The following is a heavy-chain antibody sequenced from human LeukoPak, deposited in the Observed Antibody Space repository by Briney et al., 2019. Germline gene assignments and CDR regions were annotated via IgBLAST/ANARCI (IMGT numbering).Heavy chain of an antibody. D-gene: IGHD3-22*01. CDR3: TRDIPMANYYDSSGYLD. CDR1: AFTFGDYA. V-gene: IGHV3-49*04. J-gene: IGHJ4*02. CDR2: IRSKAYGGTT. Sequence: GRSLRLSCTASAFTFGDYAMSWVRQAPGKGLEWVGFIRSKAYGGTTEYAASVKGRFTISRDDSKSIAYLQMNSLKTEDTAVYYCTRDIPMANYYDSSGYLDWGQGILVTVSS.